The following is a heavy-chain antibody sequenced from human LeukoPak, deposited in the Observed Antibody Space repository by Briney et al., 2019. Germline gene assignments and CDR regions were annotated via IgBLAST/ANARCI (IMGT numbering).Heavy chain of an antibody. Sequence: ASVKVSCKASGYTFTGYYMQWVRQAPGQGLEWMGWINPNSGGTNYAQKFQGRVTMTRDTSISTAYMELSRLRSDDTAVDFCARDHCVSSGCYEDYYYGVDVWGRGTTVTVSS. CDR2: INPNSGGT. CDR3: ARDHCVSSGCYEDYYYGVDV. V-gene: IGHV1-2*02. J-gene: IGHJ6*02. D-gene: IGHD2-2*01. CDR1: GYTFTGYY.